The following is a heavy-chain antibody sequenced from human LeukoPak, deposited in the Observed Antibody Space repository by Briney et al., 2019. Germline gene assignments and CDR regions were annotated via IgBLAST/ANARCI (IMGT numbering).Heavy chain of an antibody. CDR1: GYTFTDYY. D-gene: IGHD3-22*01. CDR3: ALEVYYSDNSAFDY. Sequence: GASVKVSCKASGYTFTDYYMHWVRRAPGQGLEWMGWMDPKSGEANHAQKFQGRVIMTRDTSINTAYTELSRLRSDDTAVYYCALEVYYSDNSAFDYWGQGTLVTVSS. J-gene: IGHJ4*02. V-gene: IGHV1-2*02. CDR2: MDPKSGEA.